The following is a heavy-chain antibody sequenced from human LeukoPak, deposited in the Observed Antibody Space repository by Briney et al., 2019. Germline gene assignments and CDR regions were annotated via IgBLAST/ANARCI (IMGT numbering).Heavy chain of an antibody. CDR2: ISYSDGST. D-gene: IGHD3-22*01. V-gene: IGHV3-23*01. J-gene: IGHJ3*02. CDR3: AKDLPYYYDSSAFET. CDR1: GFTFSSYA. Sequence: PGGSLRLSCAASGFTFSSYAMSWVRQAPGKGPEWVSVISYSDGSTNYADSVKGRFTISRDNSKNTLYLQMNSLRAEDTAVYYCAKDLPYYYDSSAFETWGQGTMVTVSS.